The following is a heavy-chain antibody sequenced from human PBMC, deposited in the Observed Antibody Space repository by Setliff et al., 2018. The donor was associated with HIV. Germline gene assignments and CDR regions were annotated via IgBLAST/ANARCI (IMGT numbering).Heavy chain of an antibody. J-gene: IGHJ6*02. D-gene: IGHD3-16*01. Sequence: PGGSLRLSCVASGFTFSSYAMHWVRQAPGKGLEWVSGISWNSGSIGYADSVKGRFTISRDNAKNSLFLQMNSLRVEDTAVYYCARQGAQQELTPYYSYAMDVWGQGTTVTV. CDR1: GFTFSSYA. CDR3: ARQGAQQELTPYYSYAMDV. CDR2: ISWNSGSI. V-gene: IGHV3-48*04.